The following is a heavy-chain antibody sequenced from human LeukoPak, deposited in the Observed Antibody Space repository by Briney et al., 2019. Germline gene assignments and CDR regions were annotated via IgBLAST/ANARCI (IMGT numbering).Heavy chain of an antibody. CDR3: ARDYDSSSWYEGSWFDP. V-gene: IGHV3-21*01. D-gene: IGHD6-13*01. CDR2: ISSSSSYI. Sequence: PGGSLRLSCAASGLIFSSYSMNWVRQAPGKGLEWVSSISSSSSYIYYADSVKGRFTISRDNAKNSLYLQMNSLRAEDTAVYYCARDYDSSSWYEGSWFDPWGQGTLVTVSS. J-gene: IGHJ5*02. CDR1: GLIFSSYS.